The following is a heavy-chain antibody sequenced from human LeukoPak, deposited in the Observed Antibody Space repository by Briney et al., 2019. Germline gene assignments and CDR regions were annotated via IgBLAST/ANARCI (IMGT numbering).Heavy chain of an antibody. CDR1: GGSISSYY. V-gene: IGHV4-59*08. Sequence: SETLSLTCTVSGGSISSYYWSWIRQPPGKGLEWIGYIYYSGSTNYNPSLKSRVTISADTSKNQFSLKLSSVTAADTAVYYCARLGNYGDTLDIWSQGTMVTVSS. CDR2: IYYSGST. CDR3: ARLGNYGDTLDI. D-gene: IGHD4-17*01. J-gene: IGHJ3*02.